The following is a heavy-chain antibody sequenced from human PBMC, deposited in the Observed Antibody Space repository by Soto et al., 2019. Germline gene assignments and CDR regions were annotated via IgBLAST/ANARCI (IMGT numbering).Heavy chain of an antibody. D-gene: IGHD1-26*01. J-gene: IGHJ6*02. CDR2: SYPDDSDT. CDR3: ARFSGSLHYYYYYAMDV. V-gene: IGHV5-51*01. Sequence: PGESLKISCKGSGYSFTTYWIGWVRQMPGKGLEWMGISYPDDSDTRYSPSFQGLVNISADRSISTAYLQWSSLRASDTAMYYCARFSGSLHYYYYYAMDVWGQGTTVTVSS. CDR1: GYSFTTYW.